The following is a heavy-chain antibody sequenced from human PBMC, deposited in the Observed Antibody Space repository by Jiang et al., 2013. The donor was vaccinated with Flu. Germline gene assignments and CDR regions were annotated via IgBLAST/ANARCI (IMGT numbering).Heavy chain of an antibody. J-gene: IGHJ6*02. Sequence: YAQKFQGRVTMTEDTSTDTAYMELSSLRSEDTAVYYCATPPLWFGERSQSYYYYGMDVWGQGTTVTVSS. D-gene: IGHD3-10*01. CDR3: ATPPLWFGERSQSYYYYGMDV. V-gene: IGHV1-24*01.